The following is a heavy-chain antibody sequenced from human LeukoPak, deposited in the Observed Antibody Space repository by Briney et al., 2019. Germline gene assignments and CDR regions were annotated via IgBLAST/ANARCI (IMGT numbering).Heavy chain of an antibody. Sequence: ASVIVSCKASGYTFTGYYMHWVRQAPGQGLEWMGWINPNSGGTNYAQKFQGRVTMTRDTSISTAYMELSRLRSDDTAVYYCANIKAGDGTFDYWGQGTLVTVSS. D-gene: IGHD3-10*01. J-gene: IGHJ4*02. V-gene: IGHV1-2*02. CDR1: GYTFTGYY. CDR2: INPNSGGT. CDR3: ANIKAGDGTFDY.